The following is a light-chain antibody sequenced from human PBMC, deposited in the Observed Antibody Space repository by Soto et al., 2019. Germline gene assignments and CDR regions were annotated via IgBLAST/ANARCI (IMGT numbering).Light chain of an antibody. V-gene: IGLV2-23*02. CDR3: CSYAGSSTLYV. J-gene: IGLJ1*01. CDR2: EVN. Sequence: QSALTQPASVSGSPGQSITISCTGTSSDIGTYNLVSWYQQHPGKAPELMIYEVNKRPSGVSDRFSGSKSGNTASLTISGLQAEDEADYYCCSYAGSSTLYVFGTGTKLTVL. CDR1: SSDIGTYNL.